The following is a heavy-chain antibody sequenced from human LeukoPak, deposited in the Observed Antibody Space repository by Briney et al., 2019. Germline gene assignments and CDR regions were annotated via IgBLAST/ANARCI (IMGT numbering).Heavy chain of an antibody. CDR3: VRVCYTNTWHFQEKDY. J-gene: IGHJ4*02. Sequence: GGSLRLSCAASGFIFSGYWMTWVRQAPGKGLEWVANIRQDGSDKYYVDSVKGRFTISRDNSKNSLFLQMNSLRAEDTAVYYCVRVCYTNTWHFQEKDYWGQGTQVTVSS. D-gene: IGHD2-2*02. CDR1: GFIFSGYW. CDR2: IRQDGSDK. V-gene: IGHV3-7*01.